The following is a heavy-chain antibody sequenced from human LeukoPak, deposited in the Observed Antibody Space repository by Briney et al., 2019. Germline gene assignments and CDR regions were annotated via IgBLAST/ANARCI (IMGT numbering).Heavy chain of an antibody. V-gene: IGHV4-34*01. Sequence: SETLSLTCAVYGGSFSGYCWSWIRQPPGKGLEWIGEINHSGSTNYNPSLKSRVTISVDKSKNQFSLKLSSVTAADTAVYYCARGPLWSRNFDYWGQGTLVTVSS. CDR1: GGSFSGYC. D-gene: IGHD3-10*01. J-gene: IGHJ4*02. CDR2: INHSGST. CDR3: ARGPLWSRNFDY.